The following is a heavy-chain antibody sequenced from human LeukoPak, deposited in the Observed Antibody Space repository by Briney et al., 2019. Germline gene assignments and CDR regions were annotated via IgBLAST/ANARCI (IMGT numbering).Heavy chain of an antibody. V-gene: IGHV3-11*04. J-gene: IGHJ4*02. CDR1: GFIFSENV. Sequence: GGSLRLSCVASGFIFSENVMSWVRQAPGKGLEWLSHTDADGWKTYYADSVRGRFTMSRDNAKNSLYLQMNSLRAEDTAVYYCARDSGSYCPDYWGQGTLVTVSS. CDR2: TDADGWKT. D-gene: IGHD1-26*01. CDR3: ARDSGSYCPDY.